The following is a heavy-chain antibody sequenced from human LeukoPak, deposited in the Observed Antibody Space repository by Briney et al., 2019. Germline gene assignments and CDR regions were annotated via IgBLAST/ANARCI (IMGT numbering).Heavy chain of an antibody. CDR1: GFTFSSYS. V-gene: IGHV3-21*01. J-gene: IGHJ4*02. Sequence: GGSLRLSCAASGFTFSSYSMNWVRQAPGKGLEWVSSISSSSSYIYYADSVKGRFTISRDNAKDSLYLQMNSLRAEDTAVYYCARGTIRWFFDYWGQGTLVTVSS. D-gene: IGHD5-24*01. CDR3: ARGTIRWFFDY. CDR2: ISSSSSYI.